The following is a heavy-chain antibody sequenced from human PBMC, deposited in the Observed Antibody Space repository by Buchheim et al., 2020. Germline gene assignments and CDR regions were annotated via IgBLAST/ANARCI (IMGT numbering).Heavy chain of an antibody. CDR3: ARRWLMATGLNYYYGMDV. CDR1: GYTFTSYY. Sequence: QVQLVQSGAEVKKPGASVKVSCKASGYTFTSYYMHWVRQAPGQGLEWMGIINPSGGSTSYAQKFPGRVTMTRDTSTSTVYMELSSLRSEDTAVYYCARRWLMATGLNYYYGMDVWGQGTT. J-gene: IGHJ6*02. CDR2: INPSGGST. V-gene: IGHV1-46*01. D-gene: IGHD5-24*01.